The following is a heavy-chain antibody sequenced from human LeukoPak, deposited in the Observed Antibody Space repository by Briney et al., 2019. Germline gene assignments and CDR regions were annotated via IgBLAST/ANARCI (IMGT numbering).Heavy chain of an antibody. J-gene: IGHJ4*02. Sequence: PGGSLRLSCAASGCSFISYGMHWVRQAPGKGLEWVGVISDDGRSKDYADSVKGRFTISRDNSKDTLYLQMNSLRDEDTAVYYCAKRPSDYGDYVSYFDYWGQGTLVTVSS. D-gene: IGHD4-17*01. CDR3: AKRPSDYGDYVSYFDY. CDR1: GCSFISYG. V-gene: IGHV3-30*18. CDR2: ISDDGRSK.